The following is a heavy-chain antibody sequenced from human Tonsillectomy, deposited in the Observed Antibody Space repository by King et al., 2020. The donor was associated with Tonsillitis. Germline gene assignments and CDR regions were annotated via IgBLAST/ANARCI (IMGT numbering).Heavy chain of an antibody. D-gene: IGHD5-18*01. V-gene: IGHV3-23*04. CDR2: ISGTGGTT. Sequence: VQLVESGGGLVQPGGSLRLSCAVSGFTFSNYAMSWVRQAPGKGLEWVSVISGTGGTTYYADSVRGRFTISRDNSRNTLHLQMNSLRAEDTAIYYCAKDGRWSAMVDYYGLDGGQGTTVTVSS. J-gene: IGHJ6*02. CDR3: AKDGRWSAMVDYYGLD. CDR1: GFTFSNYA.